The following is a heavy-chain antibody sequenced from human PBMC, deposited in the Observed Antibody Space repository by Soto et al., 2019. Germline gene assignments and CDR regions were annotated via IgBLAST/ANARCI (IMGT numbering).Heavy chain of an antibody. CDR1: GFSFSSYA. V-gene: IGHV3-64D*06. Sequence: SCAASGFSFSSYAMSWVSQAPGKELEWVSAISSNGENTYYADSVKGRFTISRDNSKNTLYFQMSSLRPEDTAVYFCVKVIYDSGWYGFYFDYWGQGTLVTVSS. J-gene: IGHJ4*02. D-gene: IGHD6-19*01. CDR3: VKVIYDSGWYGFYFDY. CDR2: ISSNGENT.